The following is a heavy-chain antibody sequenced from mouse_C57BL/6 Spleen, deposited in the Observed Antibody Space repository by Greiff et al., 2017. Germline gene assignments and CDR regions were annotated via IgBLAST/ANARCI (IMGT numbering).Heavy chain of an antibody. D-gene: IGHD1-1*01. CDR3: ARRYGSSYGYFDY. J-gene: IGHJ2*01. CDR1: GFTFSDYG. V-gene: IGHV5-17*01. Sequence: EVNLVESGGGLVKPGGSLKLSCAASGFTFSDYGMHWVRQAPEKGLEWVAYISSGSSTIYYADTVKGRFTISRDNAKNTLFLQVTSLRSEDTAMYYCARRYGSSYGYFDYWGQGATLTVSS. CDR2: ISSGSSTI.